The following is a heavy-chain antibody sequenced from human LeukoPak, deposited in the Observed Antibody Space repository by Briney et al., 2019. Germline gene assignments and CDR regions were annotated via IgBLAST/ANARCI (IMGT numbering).Heavy chain of an antibody. J-gene: IGHJ3*02. CDR1: GGSISSGGYY. D-gene: IGHD4-17*01. Sequence: KPSETLSLTCTVSGGSISSGGYYWSWIRQHPGKGLEWIGYIYYSGSTYYNPSLKSRVTISVDTSKNQFSLKLSSVTAADTAVYYCARDKVIVDYGEPRAFDIWGQGTMVTVSS. CDR2: IYYSGST. V-gene: IGHV4-31*03. CDR3: ARDKVIVDYGEPRAFDI.